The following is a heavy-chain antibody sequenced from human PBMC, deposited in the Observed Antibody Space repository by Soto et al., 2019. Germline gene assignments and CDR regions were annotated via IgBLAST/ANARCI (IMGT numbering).Heavy chain of an antibody. J-gene: IGHJ6*02. V-gene: IGHV4-31*03. CDR3: AREKTRITMVRGVNPLPRCYGMDV. D-gene: IGHD3-10*01. CDR1: GGSISSGGYY. CDR2: IYYSGST. Sequence: SETLSLTCTVSGGSISSGGYYWSWIRQHPGKGLEWIGYIYYSGSTYYNPSLKSRVTISVDTSKNQFSLKLSSVTAADTAVYYCAREKTRITMVRGVNPLPRCYGMDVWGQGTTVTVSS.